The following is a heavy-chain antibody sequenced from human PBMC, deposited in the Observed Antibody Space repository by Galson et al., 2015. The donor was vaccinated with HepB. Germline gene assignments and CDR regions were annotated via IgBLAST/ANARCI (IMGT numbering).Heavy chain of an antibody. CDR3: AGSYGSGSYYYYYGMDV. J-gene: IGHJ6*02. CDR2: ISSSSSTI. V-gene: IGHV3-48*02. Sequence: SLRLSCAASGFTFSSYSMNWVRQAPGKGLEWVSYISSSSSTIYYADSVKGRFTISRDNAKNSLYLQMNSLRDEDTAVYYCAGSYGSGSYYYYYGMDVWGQGTTVTVSS. D-gene: IGHD3-10*01. CDR1: GFTFSSYS.